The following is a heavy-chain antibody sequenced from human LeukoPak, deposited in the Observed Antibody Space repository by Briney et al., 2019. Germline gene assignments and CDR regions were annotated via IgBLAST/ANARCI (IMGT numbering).Heavy chain of an antibody. CDR1: GFTFSSYG. Sequence: PGGSLRLSCAASGFTFSSYGMHWVRQAPAKGLEWVAFIRYDGSNYYYADSVKGRFTISRDNSKNTLYLQMNSLRAEDTAVYYCARSGYSPYDAFDIWGQGTMVTVSS. J-gene: IGHJ3*02. CDR3: ARSGYSPYDAFDI. V-gene: IGHV3-30*02. D-gene: IGHD3-3*01. CDR2: IRYDGSNY.